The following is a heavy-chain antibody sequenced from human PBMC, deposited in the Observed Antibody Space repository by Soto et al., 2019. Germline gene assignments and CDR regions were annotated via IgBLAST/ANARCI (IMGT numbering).Heavy chain of an antibody. CDR3: ASLRSGYCTNGVCFGFDY. J-gene: IGHJ4*02. CDR2: IYYSGST. Sequence: SETLSLTCTVSGGSIGSSSYYWGWIRQPPGKGLEWIGSIYYSGSTYYNPSLKSRVTISVDTSKNQFSLKLSSVTAADTAVYYCASLRSGYCTNGVCFGFDYWGQGTLVTVSS. CDR1: GGSIGSSSYY. D-gene: IGHD2-8*01. V-gene: IGHV4-39*01.